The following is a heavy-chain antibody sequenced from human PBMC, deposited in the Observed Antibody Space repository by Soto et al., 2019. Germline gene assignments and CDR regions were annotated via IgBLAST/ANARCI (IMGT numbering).Heavy chain of an antibody. D-gene: IGHD4-4*01. CDR1: GLTVSHNY. Sequence: EVQLVESGGGLIQPGGSLRLSCVASGLTVSHNYMAWVRQAPEMGLEWVSGISWNSGTIGYADSVKGRFTISRDNAKNSLYLQMNSLRAEDTALYYCAKDRLYSNYEYYFDYWGQGTLVTVSS. CDR2: ISWNSGTI. J-gene: IGHJ4*02. V-gene: IGHV3-9*01. CDR3: AKDRLYSNYEYYFDY.